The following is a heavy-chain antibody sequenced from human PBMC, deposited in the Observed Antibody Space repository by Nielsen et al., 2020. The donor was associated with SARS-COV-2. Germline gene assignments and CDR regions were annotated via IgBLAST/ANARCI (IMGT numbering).Heavy chain of an antibody. D-gene: IGHD3-9*01. V-gene: IGHV4-31*03. CDR1: GGSISSGGYY. CDR2: IYYSGST. Sequence: SETLSLTCTVSGGSISSGGYYWSWIRQHPGKGLEWIGYIYYSGSTYYNPSLKSRVTISVDTSKNQFSLKLSSVTAADTAVYYCARSYYDILTGPLPGAFGIWGQGTMVTVSS. CDR3: ARSYYDILTGPLPGAFGI. J-gene: IGHJ3*02.